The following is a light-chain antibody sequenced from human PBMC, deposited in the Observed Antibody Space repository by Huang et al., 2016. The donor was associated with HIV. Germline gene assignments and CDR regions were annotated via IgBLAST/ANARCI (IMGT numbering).Light chain of an antibody. CDR3: QQHGDFPIT. J-gene: IGKJ5*01. CDR1: HDISTY. CDR2: DAS. Sequence: DIQMTQSPSSLSASVKDRVTITCQASHDISTYLNWYQQKPGKAPKRLIYDASNFETGVPSRFSGSGSGTHFTLTINGLQPEDFATYYCQQHGDFPITFGQGTRLDIK. V-gene: IGKV1-33*01.